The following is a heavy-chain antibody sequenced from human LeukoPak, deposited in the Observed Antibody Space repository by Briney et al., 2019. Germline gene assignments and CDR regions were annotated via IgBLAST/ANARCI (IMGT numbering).Heavy chain of an antibody. J-gene: IGHJ4*02. CDR2: ISSSSSTI. CDR3: ARDDDYSNYVVDY. CDR1: GFTFSSYS. Sequence: GGSLRLSCAASGFTFSSYSMNWVRQAPGKGREWVSYISSSSSTIYYPDSVKGRFTISRDNAKNSLYLQMNSLRAEDTAVYYCARDDDYSNYVVDYWGQGTLVTVSS. V-gene: IGHV3-48*04. D-gene: IGHD4-11*01.